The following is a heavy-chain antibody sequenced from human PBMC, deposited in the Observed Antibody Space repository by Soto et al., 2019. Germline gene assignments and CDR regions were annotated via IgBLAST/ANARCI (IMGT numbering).Heavy chain of an antibody. CDR1: GFTFRSYW. V-gene: IGHV3-74*01. D-gene: IGHD1-1*01. Sequence: GGSLRLSCAASGFTFRSYWMHWVRQAPGKGLVWVSRINRDGSSTSYADSVKGRVTISRDTAKNTLCLQMNSLRAEDTAVYYCAREIVTTGEYYFDSWGLGTLVTVSS. CDR3: AREIVTTGEYYFDS. CDR2: INRDGSST. J-gene: IGHJ4*02.